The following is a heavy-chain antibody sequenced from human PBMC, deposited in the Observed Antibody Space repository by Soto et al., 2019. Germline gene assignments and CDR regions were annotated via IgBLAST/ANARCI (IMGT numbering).Heavy chain of an antibody. D-gene: IGHD3-10*01. CDR3: ARQIWSSSEDYYGMDV. V-gene: IGHV3-30*04. J-gene: IGHJ6*02. Sequence: PGGSLILSCAASGFTFSSYAMHWVRQAPGKGLEWVAVISYDGSNKYYADSVKGRFTISRDNSKNTLYLQMNSLRAEDTAVYYCARQIWSSSEDYYGMDVWGQGTTVTVSS. CDR1: GFTFSSYA. CDR2: ISYDGSNK.